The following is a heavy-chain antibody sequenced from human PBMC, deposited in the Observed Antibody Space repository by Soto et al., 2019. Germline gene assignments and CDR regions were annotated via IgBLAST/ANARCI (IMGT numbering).Heavy chain of an antibody. CDR1: GGSFSGYY. D-gene: IGHD2-2*01. J-gene: IGHJ3*02. Sequence: SETLSLTCAVYGGSFSGYYWSWIRQPPGKGLEWIGKINHSGSTNYNPSLKSRVTISVDTSKNQFSLKLSSVTATDTAVYYCARVYCSSTSCPGSYDAFDIWGQGTMVTVSS. CDR2: INHSGST. CDR3: ARVYCSSTSCPGSYDAFDI. V-gene: IGHV4-34*01.